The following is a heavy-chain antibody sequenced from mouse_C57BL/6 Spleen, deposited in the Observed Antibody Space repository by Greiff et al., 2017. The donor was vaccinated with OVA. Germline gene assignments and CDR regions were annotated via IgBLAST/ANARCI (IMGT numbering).Heavy chain of an antibody. CDR3: ARGGYGSSFFAY. CDR2: INYDGSST. CDR1: GFTFSDYY. V-gene: IGHV5-16*01. Sequence: DVKLVESEGGLVQPGRSMKLSCTASGFTFSDYYMAWVRQVPEKGLEWVANINYDGSSTYYLDSLKSRFIISRDNAKNILYLQMSSLKSEDTATYYCARGGYGSSFFAYWGQGTLVTVSA. D-gene: IGHD1-1*01. J-gene: IGHJ3*01.